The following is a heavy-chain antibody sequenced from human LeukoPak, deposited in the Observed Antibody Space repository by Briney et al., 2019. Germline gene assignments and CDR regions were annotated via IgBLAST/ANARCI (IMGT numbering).Heavy chain of an antibody. D-gene: IGHD3-16*01. V-gene: IGHV3-13*01. CDR3: ARGRGRRFDI. CDR1: RFTFSSSD. J-gene: IGHJ3*02. CDR2: IGTAGDT. Sequence: PGGSLRLSCAASRFTFSSSDMHWVRQTTGKGLEWVSAIGTAGDTYYPGSVKGRFTISRENAKNSLYLQMNSLRAGDTAVYYCARGRGRRFDIWGQGTMVTVSS.